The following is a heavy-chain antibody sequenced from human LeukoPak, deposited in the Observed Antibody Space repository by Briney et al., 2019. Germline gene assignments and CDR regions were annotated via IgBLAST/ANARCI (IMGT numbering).Heavy chain of an antibody. CDR1: GGSFSGYY. J-gene: IGHJ6*02. CDR3: ARGSSRRTYYYGSGSYSSSADRYYYGMDV. Sequence: SETLSLTCAVYGGSFSGYYWSWIRQPPGKGLEWIGEINHSGSTNYNPSLKSRVTISVDTSKNQFSLKLSSVTAADTAVYYCARGSSRRTYYYGSGSYSSSADRYYYGMDVWGQGTTVTVSS. CDR2: INHSGST. V-gene: IGHV4-34*01. D-gene: IGHD3-10*01.